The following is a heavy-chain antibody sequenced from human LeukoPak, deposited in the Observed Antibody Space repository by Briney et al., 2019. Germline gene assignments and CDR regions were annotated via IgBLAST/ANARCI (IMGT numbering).Heavy chain of an antibody. CDR2: IYYSGST. CDR1: GGSISSGGYY. V-gene: IGHV4-31*03. J-gene: IGHJ4*02. D-gene: IGHD3-22*01. CDR3: ARDRDSSGYFFDY. Sequence: PSQTLSLTCTVSGGSISSGGYYWSWIRQHPGKGREWIGYIYYSGSTYYNPSLKSRVTISVDTSKNKFYLKLSSVTAADTAVSYCARDRDSSGYFFDYWGQGTLVTVSS.